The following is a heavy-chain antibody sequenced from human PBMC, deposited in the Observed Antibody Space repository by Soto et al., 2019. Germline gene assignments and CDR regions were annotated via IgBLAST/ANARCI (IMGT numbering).Heavy chain of an antibody. CDR2: ISGSGSST. V-gene: IGHV3-23*01. Sequence: GGSLRLSCATSGFTFSSFGMSWVRQAPGKGLEWVSVISGSGSSTYYADSVKGRFTISRDNSKNTLYLQLNSLRAEDTAIYHCAKEGFSGSYPWFDYWGQGTLVTVSS. D-gene: IGHD1-26*01. J-gene: IGHJ4*02. CDR3: AKEGFSGSYPWFDY. CDR1: GFTFSSFG.